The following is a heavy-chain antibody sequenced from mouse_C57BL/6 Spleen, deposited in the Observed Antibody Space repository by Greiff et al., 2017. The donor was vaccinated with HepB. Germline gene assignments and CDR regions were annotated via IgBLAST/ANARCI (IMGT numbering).Heavy chain of an antibody. V-gene: IGHV1-18*01. Sequence: EVQLQESGPELVKPGASVKIPCKASGYTFTDYNMDWVKQSHGKSLEWIGDINPNNGGTIYNQKFKGKATLTVDKSSSTAYMELRSLTSEVTAVYYCARGDDYDWYFDVWGTGTTVTVSS. D-gene: IGHD2-4*01. CDR3: ARGDDYDWYFDV. CDR1: GYTFTDYN. J-gene: IGHJ1*03. CDR2: INPNNGGT.